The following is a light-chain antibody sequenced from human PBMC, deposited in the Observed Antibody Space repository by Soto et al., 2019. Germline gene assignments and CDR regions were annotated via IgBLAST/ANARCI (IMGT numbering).Light chain of an antibody. Sequence: EIMLTQSPATLSLSPGERATLSCRTSQSVSSYIAWYQQKPCRAPRLLIYDTSNRATGIPARFIGSGSGTDFTLTISCLEPEDFAVYYCQQRSYWPITFGQGTRLEMK. CDR1: QSVSSY. CDR3: QQRSYWPIT. V-gene: IGKV3-11*01. CDR2: DTS. J-gene: IGKJ5*01.